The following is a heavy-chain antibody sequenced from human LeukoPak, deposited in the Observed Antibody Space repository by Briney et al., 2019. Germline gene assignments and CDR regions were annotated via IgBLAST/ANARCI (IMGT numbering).Heavy chain of an antibody. D-gene: IGHD5-24*01. CDR3: ARDNSVRDEAWWFNP. Sequence: QTGGSLRLSCAASGFTFSSYGMHWVRQAPGKGLEWVAVISYDGSNKYYADSVKGRFTISRDNSKNTLYLQMNSLRAEDTAVYYCARDNSVRDEAWWFNPWGQGTLVTVSS. CDR1: GFTFSSYG. J-gene: IGHJ5*02. V-gene: IGHV3-30*03. CDR2: ISYDGSNK.